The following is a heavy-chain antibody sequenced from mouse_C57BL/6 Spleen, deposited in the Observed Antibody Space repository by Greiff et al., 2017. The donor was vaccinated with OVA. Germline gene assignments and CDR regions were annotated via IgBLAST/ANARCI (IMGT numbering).Heavy chain of an antibody. CDR3: AGGYSSGYIDY. D-gene: IGHD3-2*02. CDR2: IRNKANGYTT. V-gene: IGHV7-3*01. J-gene: IGHJ2*01. Sequence: EVKLMESGGGLVQPGGSLSLSCAASGFTFTDYYMSWVRQPPGKALEWLGFIRNKANGYTTEYSAAVKGRFTISRDNSQSILYLQMNALRAEDSATYYCAGGYSSGYIDYWGQGTTLTVSS. CDR1: GFTFTDYY.